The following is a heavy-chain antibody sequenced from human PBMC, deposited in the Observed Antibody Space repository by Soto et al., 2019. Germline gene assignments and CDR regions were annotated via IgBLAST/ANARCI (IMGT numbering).Heavy chain of an antibody. D-gene: IGHD6-13*01. J-gene: IGHJ5*02. Sequence: QVQLVQSGAEVKKPGSSVKVSCKASGGTFNSDTISWVRQAPGQGLEWMGGIIPIFGSPKNAQKFQGRVTITADESTSTVYMEVTSLTSEDTAVYYCARDFVGIVAAGLARWFDPWGQGTLVTVSS. V-gene: IGHV1-69*01. CDR1: GGTFNSDT. CDR3: ARDFVGIVAAGLARWFDP. CDR2: IIPIFGSP.